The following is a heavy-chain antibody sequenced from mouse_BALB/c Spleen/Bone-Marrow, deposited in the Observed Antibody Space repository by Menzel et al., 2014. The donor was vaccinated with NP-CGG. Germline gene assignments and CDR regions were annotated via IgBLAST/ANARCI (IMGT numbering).Heavy chain of an antibody. CDR1: GYTFTDYS. D-gene: IGHD1-2*01. CDR2: IYPYNGGT. CDR3: ARRFITTAAWFAY. Sequence: VQLKESGPELVKPGASVKISCKASGYTFTDYSMHWVKQSHGKSLEWIGYIYPYNGGTGYNQKFKSKATLTVDNSSSTAYMELRSLTSEDSAVYYCARRFITTAAWFAYWGQGTLVTVSA. J-gene: IGHJ3*01. V-gene: IGHV1S29*02.